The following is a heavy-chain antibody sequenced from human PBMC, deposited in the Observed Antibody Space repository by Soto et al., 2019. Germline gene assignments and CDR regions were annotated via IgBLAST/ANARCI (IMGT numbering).Heavy chain of an antibody. CDR2: INHSGST. J-gene: IGHJ6*02. D-gene: IGHD3-10*01. CDR3: ARGRYYGSGSYYSYYYYYGMDV. CDR1: GGSFSDYY. Sequence: SETLSLTCAVYGGSFSDYYWSWIRQPPGKGLEWIGEINHSGSTNYNPSLKSRVTISVDTSKNQFSLKLSSVTAADTAVYYCARGRYYGSGSYYSYYYYYGMDVWGQGTTVTVSS. V-gene: IGHV4-34*01.